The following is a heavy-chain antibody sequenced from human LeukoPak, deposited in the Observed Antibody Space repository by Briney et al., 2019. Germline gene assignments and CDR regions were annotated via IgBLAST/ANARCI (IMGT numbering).Heavy chain of an antibody. V-gene: IGHV3-21*01. CDR1: GFTVSSYS. D-gene: IGHD3-22*01. Sequence: PGGSLRLSCAASGFTVSSYSMNWVRQAPGKGLEWVSSVSSSTNYIYYADSVKGRFTISRDNAKNSLYLQMNSLRAEDTAVYYCARDRRVGYYYDSSGYYNDAFDIWGQGTMVTVSS. J-gene: IGHJ3*02. CDR3: ARDRRVGYYYDSSGYYNDAFDI. CDR2: VSSSTNYI.